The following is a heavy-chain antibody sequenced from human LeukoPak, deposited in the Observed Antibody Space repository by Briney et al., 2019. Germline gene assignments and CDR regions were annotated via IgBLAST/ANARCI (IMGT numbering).Heavy chain of an antibody. CDR2: ISYDGSNK. J-gene: IGHJ4*02. CDR3: ARDIDPTGLVPAAMPGY. CDR1: GFTFSSYA. V-gene: IGHV3-30*04. D-gene: IGHD2-2*01. Sequence: GRSLRLSCAASGFTFSSYAMHWVRQAPGKGLEWVAVISYDGSNKYYADSVKGRFTISRDNSKNTLYLQMNSLRAKDTAVYYCARDIDPTGLVPAAMPGYWGQGTLVTVSS.